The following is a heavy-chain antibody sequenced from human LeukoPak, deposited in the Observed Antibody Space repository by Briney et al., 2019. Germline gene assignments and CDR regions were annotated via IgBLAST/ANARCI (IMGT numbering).Heavy chain of an antibody. CDR2: ISSSGSTI. CDR3: ARDHWKWGRFDY. V-gene: IGHV3-48*03. Sequence: GGSLRLSCAASGFTFSSYEMNRVRQAPGKGLEWVSYISSSGSTIYYADSVKGRFTISRDNAKNSLYLQMNSLRAEDTAVYYCARDHWKWGRFDYWGQGTLVTVSS. D-gene: IGHD3-16*01. CDR1: GFTFSSYE. J-gene: IGHJ4*02.